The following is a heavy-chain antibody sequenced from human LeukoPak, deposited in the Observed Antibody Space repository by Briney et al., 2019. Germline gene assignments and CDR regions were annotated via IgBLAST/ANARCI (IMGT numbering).Heavy chain of an antibody. V-gene: IGHV4-59*01. CDR1: GGSISSYY. Sequence: PSETLSLTCTVSGGSISSYYWSWIRQPPGKGLEWIGYIYYSGSTNYNPSLKSRVTISVDTSKNQFSLKLSSVTAADTAVYYCARDLYGDYDQSWFDPWGQGTLVTVSS. CDR3: ARDLYGDYDQSWFDP. D-gene: IGHD4-17*01. J-gene: IGHJ5*02. CDR2: IYYSGST.